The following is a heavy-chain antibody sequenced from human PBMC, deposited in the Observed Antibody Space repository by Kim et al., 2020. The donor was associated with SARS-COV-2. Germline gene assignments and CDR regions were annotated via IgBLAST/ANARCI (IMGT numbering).Heavy chain of an antibody. J-gene: IGHJ4*02. D-gene: IGHD3-10*01. CDR3: ARDYYGSGSPPGY. CDR1: GGSVSSGSYY. CDR2: IYYSGST. Sequence: SETLSLTCTVSGGSVSSGSYYWSWIRQPPGKGLEWIGYIYYSGSTNYNPSLKSRVTISVDTSKNQFSLKLSSVTAADTAVYYCARDYYGSGSPPGYWGQGTLVTVSS. V-gene: IGHV4-61*01.